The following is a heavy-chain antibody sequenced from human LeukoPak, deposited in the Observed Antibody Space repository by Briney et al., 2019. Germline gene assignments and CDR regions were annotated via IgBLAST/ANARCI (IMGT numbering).Heavy chain of an antibody. J-gene: IGHJ4*02. Sequence: PSETLSLTCTVSGGSISSYYWSWIRQSPGKGLEWIGYIYPSGGTNYNPYLKSRVTISVDTSKNQFSLKLTSVTAADTAVYYCARFAYCGSGCWYYFDYWGQGALVTVSS. CDR3: ARFAYCGSGCWYYFDY. D-gene: IGHD2-21*02. CDR2: IYPSGGT. V-gene: IGHV4-4*09. CDR1: GGSISSYY.